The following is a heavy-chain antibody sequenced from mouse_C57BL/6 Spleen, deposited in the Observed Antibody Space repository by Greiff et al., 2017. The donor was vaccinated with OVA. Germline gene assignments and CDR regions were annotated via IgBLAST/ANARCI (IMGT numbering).Heavy chain of an antibody. J-gene: IGHJ3*01. V-gene: IGHV1-61*01. Sequence: QVQLQQPWAELVRPGSSVKLSCKASGYTFTSYWMDWVKQRPGQGLEWIGNIYPSDSETHYNQKFKDKATLTVDKSSSTAYMQLSSLTSEDSAVYYCARRGLGGFAYWGQGTLVTVSA. CDR3: ARRGLGGFAY. CDR1: GYTFTSYW. D-gene: IGHD4-1*01. CDR2: IYPSDSET.